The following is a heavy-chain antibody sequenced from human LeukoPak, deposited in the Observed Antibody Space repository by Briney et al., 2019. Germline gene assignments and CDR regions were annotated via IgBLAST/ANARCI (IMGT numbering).Heavy chain of an antibody. V-gene: IGHV3-30*19. J-gene: IGHJ5*02. CDR2: ISYDGSNK. D-gene: IGHD6-25*01. CDR3: ARDSTLYLGPSGT. Sequence: QAGGSLRLSCAASGFTFSSYVMHWVRQAPGKGLGWVAVISYDGSNKEYADSVKGRFTISRDNSKNTLYLQMDSLRDEDTAVYYCARDSTLYLGPSGTWGQGTLVIVSS. CDR1: GFTFSSYV.